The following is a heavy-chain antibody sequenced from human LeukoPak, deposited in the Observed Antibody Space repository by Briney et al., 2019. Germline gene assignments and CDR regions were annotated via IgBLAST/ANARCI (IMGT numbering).Heavy chain of an antibody. Sequence: NPSETLSLTCTVSGGSISRYYWSWIRQPPGKGLEWIGYIYYSGSTNYNPSLKSRVTISVDTSKNQFSLKLSSVTAADTAVYYCARGYAGATTFDYWGQGTLVTVSS. CDR1: GGSISRYY. CDR3: ARGYAGATTFDY. V-gene: IGHV4-59*01. CDR2: IYYSGST. D-gene: IGHD1-26*01. J-gene: IGHJ4*02.